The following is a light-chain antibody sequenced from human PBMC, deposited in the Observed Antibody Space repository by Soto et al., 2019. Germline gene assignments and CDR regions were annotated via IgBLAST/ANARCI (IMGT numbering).Light chain of an antibody. CDR3: QQYNSYSWT. CDR1: QSISSW. Sequence: IHMTLSPSTLSASVFYRVTITCLASQSISSWLAWYQQKPGKAPKLLIYDASTLESGVPSRFSGSRSGTEFTLTISSLQPDDFATYYCQQYNSYSWTFGQGAKVDIK. CDR2: DAS. J-gene: IGKJ1*01. V-gene: IGKV1-5*01.